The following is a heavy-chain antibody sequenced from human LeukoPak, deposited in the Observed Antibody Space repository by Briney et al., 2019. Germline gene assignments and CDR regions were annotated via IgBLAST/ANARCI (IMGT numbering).Heavy chain of an antibody. D-gene: IGHD3-3*01. CDR1: GVSFDTYG. CDR3: ARDLGIYPSIFGVGLDS. J-gene: IGHJ4*02. V-gene: IGHV3-33*01. CDR2: FWQDGISK. Sequence: GGALILFCGASGVSFDTYGMHWVRRARGKGLVGGAVFWQDGISKYYSDSVKGRFTISRDTSRNMVYLEMHDLRAEDTAVYYCARDLGIYPSIFGVGLDSWGQGSLVTVSS.